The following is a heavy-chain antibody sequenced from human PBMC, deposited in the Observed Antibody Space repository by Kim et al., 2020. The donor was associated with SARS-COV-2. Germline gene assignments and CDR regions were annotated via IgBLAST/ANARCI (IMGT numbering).Heavy chain of an antibody. V-gene: IGHV4-4*02. CDR3: ARDLYGSGTKRGNYYGMDV. D-gene: IGHD3-10*01. Sequence: SETLSLTCAVSGGSISSSNWWSWVRQPPGKGLEWIGEIYHSGSTNYNPSLKSRVTISVDKSKNQFSLKLSSVTAADTAVYYCARDLYGSGTKRGNYYGMDVWGQGTTVTVSS. J-gene: IGHJ6*02. CDR2: IYHSGST. CDR1: GGSISSSNW.